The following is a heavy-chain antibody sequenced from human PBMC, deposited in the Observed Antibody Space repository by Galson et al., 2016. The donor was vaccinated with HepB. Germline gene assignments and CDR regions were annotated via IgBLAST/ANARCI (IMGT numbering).Heavy chain of an antibody. D-gene: IGHD3-22*01. J-gene: IGHJ3*02. CDR1: GFTFRSYD. Sequence: SLRLSCAASGFTFRSYDMHWVRQATGKGLEWVSVIGSSGDTYYTPSVKGRFTISRENAKNSLYLQMNSLRVGDTAVCYCARGTYYYDHRDAFDIWGQGTMVTVSS. CDR2: IGSSGDT. CDR3: ARGTYYYDHRDAFDI. V-gene: IGHV3-13*01.